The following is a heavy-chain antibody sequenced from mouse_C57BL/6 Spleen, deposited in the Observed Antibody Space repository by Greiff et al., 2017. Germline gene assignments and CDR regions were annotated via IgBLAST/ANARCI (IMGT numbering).Heavy chain of an antibody. CDR3: ARPITTVVSRSWFAY. Sequence: EVQLVESGGGLVKPGGSLKLSCAASGFTFSDYGMHWVRQAPEKGLEWVAYISSGSSTIYYADTVKRRFTISRYNAKNTLFLQMTSLRSEDTAMYDCARPITTVVSRSWFAYWGQGTLVTVSA. V-gene: IGHV5-17*01. CDR1: GFTFSDYG. J-gene: IGHJ3*01. D-gene: IGHD1-1*01. CDR2: ISSGSSTI.